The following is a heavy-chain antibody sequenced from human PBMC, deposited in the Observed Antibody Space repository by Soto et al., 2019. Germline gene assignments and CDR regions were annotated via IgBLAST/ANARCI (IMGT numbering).Heavy chain of an antibody. CDR3: ASRPYGSGSFSYYYAMDV. V-gene: IGHV4-34*01. CDR2: IHESGST. Sequence: SETLCFTCAFYVGSFSCYHWNWIRQPPGKGLEWIGDIHESGSTSYNPSLKSRVTFSVDTSKNQFSLNLRSVTAADTAGYYCASRPYGSGSFSYYYAMDVWGQGTTVTVSS. D-gene: IGHD3-10*01. J-gene: IGHJ6*01. CDR1: VGSFSCYH.